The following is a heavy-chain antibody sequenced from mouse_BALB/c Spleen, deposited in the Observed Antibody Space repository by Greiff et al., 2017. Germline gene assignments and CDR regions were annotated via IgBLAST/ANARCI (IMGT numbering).Heavy chain of an antibody. D-gene: IGHD1-2*01. Sequence: VQLKESGGGLVQPGGSRKLSCAASGFTFSSFGMHWVRQAPEKGLEWVAYISSGSSTIYYADTVKGRFTISRDNPKNTLFLQMTSLRSEDTAMYYCARSRYGYYAMDYWGQGTSVTVSS. V-gene: IGHV5-17*02. CDR2: ISSGSSTI. CDR1: GFTFSSFG. J-gene: IGHJ4*01. CDR3: ARSRYGYYAMDY.